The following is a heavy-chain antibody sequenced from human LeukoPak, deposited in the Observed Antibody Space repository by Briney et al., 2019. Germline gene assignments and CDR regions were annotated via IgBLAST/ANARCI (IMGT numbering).Heavy chain of an antibody. V-gene: IGHV3-23*01. D-gene: IGHD2/OR15-2a*01. CDR3: VTFYETY. CDR1: GFTISTYA. J-gene: IGHJ4*02. CDR2: ITGTDGST. Sequence: GGSLRLSCAASGFTISTYAMSWVRQAPGKGLEWVSGITGTDGSTYYADSVKGRFTISRDNSKNTLYLQMNSLRAEDTAVYYCVTFYETYWGRGTLVTVSS.